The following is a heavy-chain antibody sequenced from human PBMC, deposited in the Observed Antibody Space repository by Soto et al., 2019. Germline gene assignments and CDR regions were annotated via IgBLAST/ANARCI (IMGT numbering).Heavy chain of an antibody. D-gene: IGHD4-17*01. CDR1: GGSISTKY. CDR2: TYYGGST. Sequence: QVQLQESGPGLVKPAETLSLTCTVSGGSISTKYWSWIRQPPGKGLEWIGYTYYGGSTYSNPSLKSRVTISIDTSKNYFSLRLTSVTAADTAVYYCARGGDYWDYWGQGILVTVSS. J-gene: IGHJ4*02. V-gene: IGHV4-59*08. CDR3: ARGGDYWDY.